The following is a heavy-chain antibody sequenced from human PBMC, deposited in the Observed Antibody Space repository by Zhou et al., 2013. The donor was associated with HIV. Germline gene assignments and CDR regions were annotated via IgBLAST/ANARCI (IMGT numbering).Heavy chain of an antibody. V-gene: IGHV4-38-2*01. J-gene: IGHJ4*02. CDR3: ARGPIPQLLKYYFDY. CDR2: IYRSGST. D-gene: IGHD2-2*01. CDR1: GYSISSGYY. Sequence: QVQLQESGPGLVKPSETLSLTCAVSGYSISSGYYWGWIRQPPGKGLEWIGTIYRSGSTYYNPSLKSRVNISVDTSENQFSLKLSSVTAADTAVYYCARGPIPQLLKYYFDYWGQGTLVTVSS.